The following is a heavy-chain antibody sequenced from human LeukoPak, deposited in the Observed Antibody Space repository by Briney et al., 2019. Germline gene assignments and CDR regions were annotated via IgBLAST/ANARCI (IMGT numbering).Heavy chain of an antibody. Sequence: GGSLRLSCAASGFTFSSYGMHWVRQAPGKGLEWVAFIRYDGSNKYYADSVKGRFTISRDNSKNTLYLQMNSLRAEDTAVYYCAKPYYYDSSGYYYFGYWGQGTLVTVSS. CDR2: IRYDGSNK. J-gene: IGHJ4*02. D-gene: IGHD3-22*01. CDR1: GFTFSSYG. V-gene: IGHV3-30*02. CDR3: AKPYYYDSSGYYYFGY.